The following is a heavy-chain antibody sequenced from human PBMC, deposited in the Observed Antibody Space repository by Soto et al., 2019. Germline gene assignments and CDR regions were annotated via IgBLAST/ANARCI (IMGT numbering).Heavy chain of an antibody. V-gene: IGHV4-28*01. CDR3: ARREIQGPIDY. CDR2: IYYSGTT. J-gene: IGHJ4*02. Sequence: QVQLQESAPGLWKLSATCSLPAVSFGSPTGRSTGWGWSGQPPGKGLEWIGYIYYSGTTYYTPSLKSRVTMSVDTSKNQFSLKLTSVIAVDTAVYYCARREIQGPIDYWGQGTLVTVSS. CDR1: GSPTGRSTG. D-gene: IGHD1-26*01.